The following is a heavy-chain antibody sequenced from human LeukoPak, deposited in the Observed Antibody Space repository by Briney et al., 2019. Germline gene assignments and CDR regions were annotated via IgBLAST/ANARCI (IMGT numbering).Heavy chain of an antibody. CDR2: IYPGDSDT. V-gene: IGHV5-51*01. CDR3: ARLGPKRWLNQPHYFDY. D-gene: IGHD6-19*01. CDR1: GYSFTSYW. Sequence: GESLKISCKGSGYSFTSYWIGWVRQMPGKGLEWMGIIYPGDSDTRYSPSFQGQVTISADKSISTAYLQWSSLKASDTAMYYCARLGPKRWLNQPHYFDYWGQGTLVTVSS. J-gene: IGHJ4*02.